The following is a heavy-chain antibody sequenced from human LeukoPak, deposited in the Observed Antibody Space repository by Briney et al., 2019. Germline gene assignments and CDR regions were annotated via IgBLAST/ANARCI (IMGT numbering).Heavy chain of an antibody. J-gene: IGHJ4*02. V-gene: IGHV1-2*02. CDR1: GYTFTGYY. Sequence: GASVKVSCKASGYTFTGYYMHWVRQAPGHGLEWLGWINPNSGGTNDAQKLQGKVTMNRETSISTAYMELSRLRTDDTAVYYCARDPIAVAGPYFDYWGQGTLVTVSS. D-gene: IGHD6-19*01. CDR3: ARDPIAVAGPYFDY. CDR2: INPNSGGT.